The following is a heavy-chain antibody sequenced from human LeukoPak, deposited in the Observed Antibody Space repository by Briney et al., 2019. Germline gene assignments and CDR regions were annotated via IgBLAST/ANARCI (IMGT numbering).Heavy chain of an antibody. D-gene: IGHD1-1*01. CDR2: IYSGGST. Sequence: GGSLRLSRAASGFTVSSNYMTWVRQAPGKGLEWVSVIYSGGSTYYADSVKGRFTTSRDNSKNTLYLQMNSLRAEDTAVYYCARITTGTIDYWGQGTLVTVSS. CDR3: ARITTGTIDY. J-gene: IGHJ4*02. V-gene: IGHV3-53*01. CDR1: GFTVSSNY.